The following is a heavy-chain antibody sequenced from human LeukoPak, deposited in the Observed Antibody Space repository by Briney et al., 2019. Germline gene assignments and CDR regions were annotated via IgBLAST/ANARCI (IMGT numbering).Heavy chain of an antibody. V-gene: IGHV3-30-3*01. CDR2: ISYDGSNI. CDR3: ARGPGPAGGSSGWYYFDY. J-gene: IGHJ4*02. CDR1: GFTFSSYA. Sequence: GRSLRLSCAASGFTFSSYAMHWVRQAPGKGLEWVSLISYDGSNIYYADSVKGRFTISRDNSKNTLYLQMNSLRAEDTAVYYCARGPGPAGGSSGWYYFDYWGQGTLVTVSS. D-gene: IGHD6-19*01.